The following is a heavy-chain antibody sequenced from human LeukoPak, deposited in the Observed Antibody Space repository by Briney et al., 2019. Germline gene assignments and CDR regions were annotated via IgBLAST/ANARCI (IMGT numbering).Heavy chain of an antibody. D-gene: IGHD5-18*01. CDR2: ISGSGGST. V-gene: IGHV3-23*01. Sequence: GGSLRLSCAASGFTFSSYAMSWVRQAPGKGLEWVSAISGSGGSTYYADSVKGRFTISRDNSKNTLYLQMNSLRAEDTAVYYCAKDAKVQLWLRDYFDYWGQGTLVTVSS. J-gene: IGHJ4*02. CDR3: AKDAKVQLWLRDYFDY. CDR1: GFTFSSYA.